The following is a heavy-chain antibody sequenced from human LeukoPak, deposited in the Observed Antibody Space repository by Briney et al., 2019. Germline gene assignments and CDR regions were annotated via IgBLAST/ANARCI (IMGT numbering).Heavy chain of an antibody. CDR3: ASSYYYDSSGYLFDY. Sequence: SETLSLTCTVSGGSISSGGYYWSWIRQHPGKGLEWIGYIYYSGSTYYNPSLKSRVTISVDTSKNQFSLKLSSVTAADTAVYYCASSYYYDSSGYLFDYWGQGTLVTVSS. V-gene: IGHV4-31*03. D-gene: IGHD3-22*01. CDR2: IYYSGST. CDR1: GGSISSGGYY. J-gene: IGHJ4*02.